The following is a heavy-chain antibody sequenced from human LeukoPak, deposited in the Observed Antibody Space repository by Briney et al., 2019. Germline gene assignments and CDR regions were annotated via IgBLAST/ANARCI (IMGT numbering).Heavy chain of an antibody. CDR2: ISWNSGSI. CDR1: GFTFSDAW. CDR3: AKSLRYFDL. J-gene: IGHJ2*01. Sequence: PGGSLRLSCAASGFTFSDAWMTWVRQAPGKGLEWVSGISWNSGSIGYADSVKGRFTISRDNAKNSLYLQMNSLRAEDTALYYCAKSLRYFDLWGRGTLVTVSS. V-gene: IGHV3-9*01.